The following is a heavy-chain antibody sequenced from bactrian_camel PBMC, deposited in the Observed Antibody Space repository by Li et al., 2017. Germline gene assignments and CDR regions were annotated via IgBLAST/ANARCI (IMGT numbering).Heavy chain of an antibody. Sequence: DVQLVESGGGLVQPGGSLRLSCVISGYMYSSYGPYCMGWFRQAPGKEREGVASIRGNGGVKYTDAVQGRFTISRDNAKNTVTLLMNNLQSEDTALYYCAAGPPTMGWVRPIPSLYWGQGTQVTVS. V-gene: IGHV3S67*01. D-gene: IGHD5*01. CDR2: IRGNGGV. CDR3: AAGPPTMGWVRPIPSLY. J-gene: IGHJ4*01. CDR1: GYMYSSYG.